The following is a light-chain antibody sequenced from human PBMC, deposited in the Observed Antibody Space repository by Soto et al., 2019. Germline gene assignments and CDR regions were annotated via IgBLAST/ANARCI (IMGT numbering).Light chain of an antibody. CDR1: QSISSS. CDR3: HQTYSSPFT. Sequence: DIQMTQSPSSLSAFVGDRVTITCRASQSISSSLNWYQLKPGQAPKLLIYAASSLQSGVPSRFSGGGSGTDFTLTISSLQLADFATYYCHQTYSSPFTFGGGTTVEIK. CDR2: AAS. V-gene: IGKV1-39*01. J-gene: IGKJ4*01.